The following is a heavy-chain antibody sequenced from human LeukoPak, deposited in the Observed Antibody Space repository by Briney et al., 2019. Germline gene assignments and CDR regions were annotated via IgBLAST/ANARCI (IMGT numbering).Heavy chain of an antibody. D-gene: IGHD3-22*01. Sequence: ASVKVSCKASGYTFTSYDVNWVRQATGQGLEWMGWMNPISGDTGYALKFQGRVTMSRNTSISTAYMELGSLRSEDTAVYYCARVWNYYDSSGYYLVYWGQGTLVTVSS. CDR2: MNPISGDT. J-gene: IGHJ4*02. CDR1: GYTFTSYD. V-gene: IGHV1-8*01. CDR3: ARVWNYYDSSGYYLVY.